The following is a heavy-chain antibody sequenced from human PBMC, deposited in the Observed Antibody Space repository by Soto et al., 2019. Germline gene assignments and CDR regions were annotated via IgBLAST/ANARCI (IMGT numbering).Heavy chain of an antibody. J-gene: IGHJ3*02. V-gene: IGHV5-51*01. CDR1: GYSFTIYW. CDR3: ARQKDFYYDSSGYGAFDI. CDR2: IYPGDSDT. D-gene: IGHD3-22*01. Sequence: PGESLKISCNGSGYSFTIYWIGWVRQMPGKGLEWMGIIYPGDSDTRYSPSFQGQVTISADKSISTAYLQWSSLKASDTAMYYCARQKDFYYDSSGYGAFDIWGQGTMVTVS.